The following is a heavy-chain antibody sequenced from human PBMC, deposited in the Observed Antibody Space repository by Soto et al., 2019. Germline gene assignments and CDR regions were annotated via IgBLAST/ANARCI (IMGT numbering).Heavy chain of an antibody. CDR3: AKGGSDYGGDLDY. Sequence: EVQLLESGGGLVQPGGSLRLSCAASGFSFSNYAMTWVRQAPGKGLEWVSVISGSGGSAYYADSLQGRFSISRDNSKNTLYLQINSLRAEDTAVYYCAKGGSDYGGDLDYWGQGTLVTVSS. D-gene: IGHD4-17*01. CDR1: GFSFSNYA. J-gene: IGHJ4*02. CDR2: ISGSGGSA. V-gene: IGHV3-23*01.